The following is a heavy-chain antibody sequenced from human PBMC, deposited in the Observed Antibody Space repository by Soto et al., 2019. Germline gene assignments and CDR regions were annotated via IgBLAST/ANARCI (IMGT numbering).Heavy chain of an antibody. Sequence: ASETLSLACAVSGGSISSGGYSWSWIRQPPGKGLEWIGYIYHSGSTYYNPSLKSRVTISVDRFKNQFSLKLSSVTAADTAVYYCARFREAIGGMDVWGQGTTVTVSS. V-gene: IGHV4-30-2*01. CDR1: GGSISSGGYS. CDR2: IYHSGST. CDR3: ARFREAIGGMDV. J-gene: IGHJ6*02.